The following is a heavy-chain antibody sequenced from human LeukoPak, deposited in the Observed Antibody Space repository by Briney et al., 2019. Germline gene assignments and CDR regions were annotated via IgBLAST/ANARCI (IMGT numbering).Heavy chain of an antibody. J-gene: IGHJ4*02. CDR2: ISSSSSYI. CDR3: AREAYCGGDCYGLDY. CDR1: GFTFYTYW. V-gene: IGHV3-21*01. D-gene: IGHD2-21*02. Sequence: GGSLRLSCAPSGFTFYTYWMHWVRQAPGKGLEWVSSISSSSSYIYYADSVKGRFTISRDNAKNSLYLQMNSLRAEDTAVYYCAREAYCGGDCYGLDYWGQGTLVTVSS.